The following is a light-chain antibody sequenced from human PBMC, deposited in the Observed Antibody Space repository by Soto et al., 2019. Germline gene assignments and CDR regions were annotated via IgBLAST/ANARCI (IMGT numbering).Light chain of an antibody. CDR2: DAS. Sequence: DIQLTQSPSFLSPSIGESVTITCRASQVISTSLAWYQVKPGKAPKLLIYDASTLYSGILSRFSGSGSGTDFTLTISGLQPEDFATYYCQQANSFPYTFGQGTKVDIK. J-gene: IGKJ2*01. CDR1: QVISTS. CDR3: QQANSFPYT. V-gene: IGKV1-9*01.